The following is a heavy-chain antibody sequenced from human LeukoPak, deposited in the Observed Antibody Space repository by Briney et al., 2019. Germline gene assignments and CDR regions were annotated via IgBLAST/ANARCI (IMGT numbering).Heavy chain of an antibody. CDR1: GFTLSSYS. V-gene: IGHV3-48*02. D-gene: IGHD2-2*01. Sequence: GGSLRLSCAASGFTLSSYSMNWVRQAPGKGLEWVSYISSSSSTIYYADSVKGRFTISRDNAKNLLYLQMNSLRDEDTAVYYCARDQSTSLDYWGQGTLVTVSS. J-gene: IGHJ4*02. CDR2: ISSSSSTI. CDR3: ARDQSTSLDY.